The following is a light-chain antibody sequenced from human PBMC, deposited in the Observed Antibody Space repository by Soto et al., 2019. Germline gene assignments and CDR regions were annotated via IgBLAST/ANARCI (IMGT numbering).Light chain of an antibody. Sequence: EIVLTQSPATLSLSPGERASLSCRASQSVGNFLAWHQQKPGQAPRLLIYDASSRAAGIPARFSGSGSGTDFTLTISNLEPEDFAVYYCQQRSNWPRTFGGGTQVEIK. CDR1: QSVGNF. CDR3: QQRSNWPRT. CDR2: DAS. J-gene: IGKJ4*01. V-gene: IGKV3-11*01.